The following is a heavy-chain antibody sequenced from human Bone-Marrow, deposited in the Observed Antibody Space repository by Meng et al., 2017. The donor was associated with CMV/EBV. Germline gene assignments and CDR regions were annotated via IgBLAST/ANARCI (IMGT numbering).Heavy chain of an antibody. CDR1: GYTFTSYG. CDR3: ARDLILYYDFWSGYYTGGYYYYGMDV. V-gene: IGHV1-18*01. Sequence: ASVKVSCKASGYTFTSYGISWVRQAPGQGLEWMGGFDPEDGETIYAQKFQGRVTMTRDTSTSTVYMELSSLRSEDTAVYYCARDLILYYDFWSGYYTGGYYYYGMDVWGQGTTVTVSS. D-gene: IGHD3-3*01. CDR2: FDPEDGET. J-gene: IGHJ6*02.